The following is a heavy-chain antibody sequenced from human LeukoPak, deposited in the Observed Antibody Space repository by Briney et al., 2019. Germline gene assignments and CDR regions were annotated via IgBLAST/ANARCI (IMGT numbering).Heavy chain of an antibody. D-gene: IGHD3-10*01. CDR2: ISSSGSIT. Sequence: GSLRLSCAASGFIFSDYYMTWIRQAPGKGLEWVSYISSSGSITYYADSVKGRFTISRDNAKNSLYLEMNSLRDDDTAVYFCARTGGAGSPSGTWGQGTLVTVSS. V-gene: IGHV3-11*01. CDR3: ARTGGAGSPSGT. J-gene: IGHJ5*02. CDR1: GFIFSDYY.